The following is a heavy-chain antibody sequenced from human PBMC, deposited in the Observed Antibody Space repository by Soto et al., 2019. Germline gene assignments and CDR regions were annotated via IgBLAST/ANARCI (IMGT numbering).Heavy chain of an antibody. Sequence: QVQLVQSGAEVKKPGASVKVSCKASGYTFSSYGIIWVRQAPGQGLERMGWISGYNGNTNYAQKLQGRVTMTIDTSTSTGYMELRSLRSDDTAVYYCARDRGGDGMDVWGQGTTVTVSS. J-gene: IGHJ6*02. CDR2: ISGYNGNT. CDR1: GYTFSSYG. V-gene: IGHV1-18*01. D-gene: IGHD3-16*01. CDR3: ARDRGGDGMDV.